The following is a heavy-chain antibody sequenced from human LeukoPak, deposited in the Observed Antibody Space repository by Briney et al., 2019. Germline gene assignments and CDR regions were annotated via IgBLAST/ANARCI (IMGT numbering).Heavy chain of an antibody. CDR2: IYYSGST. V-gene: IGHV4-59*01. Sequence: SETLSLTCTVSGGSISSYYWSWIRQPPGKGLEWIGYIYYSGSTNYNPSLKRRVTISVDTSKNQFSLKLSSVTAADTALYYCARSRGYFDYWGQGTLVTVSS. J-gene: IGHJ4*02. CDR1: GGSISSYY. CDR3: ARSRGYFDY. D-gene: IGHD6-13*01.